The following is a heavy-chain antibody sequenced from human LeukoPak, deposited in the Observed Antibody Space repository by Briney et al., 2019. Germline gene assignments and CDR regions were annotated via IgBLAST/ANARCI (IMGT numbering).Heavy chain of an antibody. D-gene: IGHD6-13*01. CDR3: AKAIPALKRPVLAAAGTDY. V-gene: IGHV3-23*01. Sequence: PGGSLRLSCAASGFTFSSYAMSWVRQAPGKGLEWVSAISGSGGSTYYADSVKGRFTISRDNSKNTLYLQMNSLRAEDTAVYYCAKAIPALKRPVLAAAGTDYWGQGTLVTVSS. CDR1: GFTFSSYA. J-gene: IGHJ4*02. CDR2: ISGSGGST.